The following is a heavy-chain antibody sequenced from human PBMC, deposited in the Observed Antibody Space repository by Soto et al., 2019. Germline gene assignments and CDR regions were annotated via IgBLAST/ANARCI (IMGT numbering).Heavy chain of an antibody. Sequence: EVQVVESGGGLIQPGGSLRLSCEVSGFSVSNTYMSWVRQAPGKGLEWISVIYRGLATYYADSVKGRVTISRDDSKNTVYRQMNSRTAEDTAVYFCARDRSDSSRADSFDIWGQGTMVTVSS. J-gene: IGHJ3*02. CDR1: GFSVSNTY. CDR2: IYRGLAT. V-gene: IGHV3-53*01. D-gene: IGHD6-25*01. CDR3: ARDRSDSSRADSFDI.